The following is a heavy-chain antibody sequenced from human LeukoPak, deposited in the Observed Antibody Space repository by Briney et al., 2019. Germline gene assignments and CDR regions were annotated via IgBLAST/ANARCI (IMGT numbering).Heavy chain of an antibody. CDR1: GFTFSDYY. D-gene: IGHD2-2*01. V-gene: IGHV3-11*01. CDR2: ISSSGSTI. J-gene: IGHJ4*02. CDR3: ARDPYCSSTSCDYFDY. Sequence: GGSLRLSCAASGFTFSDYYMSWIRQAPGKGLEWVPYISSSGSTIYYADSVKGRFTISRDNAKNSLYLQMNSLRAEDTAVYYCARDPYCSSTSCDYFDYWGQGTLVTVSS.